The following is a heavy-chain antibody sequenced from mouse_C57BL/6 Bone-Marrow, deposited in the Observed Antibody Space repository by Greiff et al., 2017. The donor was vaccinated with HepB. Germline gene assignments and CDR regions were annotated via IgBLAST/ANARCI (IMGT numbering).Heavy chain of an antibody. J-gene: IGHJ3*01. CDR1: GFTFSSYG. V-gene: IGHV5-6*01. CDR2: ISSGGSYT. CDR3: ARPGYVAWFAY. D-gene: IGHD3-1*01. Sequence: EVQLVESGGDLVKPGGSLKLSCAASGFTFSSYGMSWVRQTPDKRLEWVAIISSGGSYTYYPDSVKGRVTISRDNAKNTLYLQMSSLKSEDTAMYYCARPGYVAWFAYWGQGTLVTVSA.